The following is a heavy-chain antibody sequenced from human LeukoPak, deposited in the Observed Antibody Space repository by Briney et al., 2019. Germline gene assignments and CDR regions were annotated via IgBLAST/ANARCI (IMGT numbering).Heavy chain of an antibody. CDR1: GGSFSGYY. J-gene: IGHJ1*01. D-gene: IGHD3-10*01. CDR2: INHSGST. V-gene: IGHV4-34*01. Sequence: PSETLSLTCAVYGGSFSGYYWSWIRQPPGKGLEWIGEINHSGSTNYNPSLKSRVTISVDTSKNQFSLKLSSVTAADTAVYYCASWRIRGVNQYFQHWGQGTLVTVSS. CDR3: ASWRIRGVNQYFQH.